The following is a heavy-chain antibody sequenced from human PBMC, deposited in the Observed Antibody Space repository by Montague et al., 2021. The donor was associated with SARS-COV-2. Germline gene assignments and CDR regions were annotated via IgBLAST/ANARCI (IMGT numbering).Heavy chain of an antibody. CDR3: ARQDAWAYCGDECYRGWFDS. CDR2: IFYNGST. V-gene: IGHV4-59*01. Sequence: SETLSLTCTVSFGPTSTYYWSWIRQPPGKGLEWIRFIFYNGSTKYNPSLKRRVSISLDTSKNQFSLKLSSVTAADTALYYCARQDAWAYCGDECYRGWFDSWGQGTLVTVSS. CDR1: FGPTSTYY. D-gene: IGHD2-21*01. J-gene: IGHJ5*01.